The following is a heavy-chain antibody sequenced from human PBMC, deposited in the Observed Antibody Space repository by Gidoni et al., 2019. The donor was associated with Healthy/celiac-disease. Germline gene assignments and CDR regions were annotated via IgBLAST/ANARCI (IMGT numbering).Heavy chain of an antibody. V-gene: IGHV3-21*01. D-gene: IGHD3-10*01. J-gene: IGHJ6*02. Sequence: EVQLVESGGGLVKPGGSLRLSCAASGFTFSSYSMNWVRQAPGKGLEWVSSISSSSSYIYYADSVKGRFTISRDNAKNSLYLQMNSLRAEDTAVYYCASETLMGYYSYYGMDVWGQGTTVTVSS. CDR1: GFTFSSYS. CDR3: ASETLMGYYSYYGMDV. CDR2: ISSSSSYI.